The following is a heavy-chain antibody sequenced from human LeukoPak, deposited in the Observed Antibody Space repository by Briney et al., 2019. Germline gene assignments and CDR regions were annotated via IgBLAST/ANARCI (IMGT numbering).Heavy chain of an antibody. D-gene: IGHD3-10*01. Sequence: PGGSLRLSCAASGFTFSSYWMSWVRQAPGKGLEWVANIKQDGSEKYYVDSVKGRFTISRDNAKNSLYLQMNSLRAEDTAVYYCARVGYYGSGSTDFDYWGQGTLVTVSS. J-gene: IGHJ4*02. V-gene: IGHV3-7*01. CDR3: ARVGYYGSGSTDFDY. CDR2: IKQDGSEK. CDR1: GFTFSSYW.